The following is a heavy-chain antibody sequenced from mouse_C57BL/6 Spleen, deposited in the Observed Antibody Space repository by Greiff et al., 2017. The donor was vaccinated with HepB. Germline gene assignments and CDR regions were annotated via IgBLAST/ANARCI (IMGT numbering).Heavy chain of an antibody. Sequence: VQLQQSGAELARPGASVKLSCKASGYTFTSYGISWVKQRTGQGLEWIGEIYPRSGNTYYNEKFKGKATLTADKSSSTAYMELRSLTSEDSAIYFCARKGWITTGDYWGQGTSVTVSS. CDR2: IYPRSGNT. D-gene: IGHD1-1*01. CDR1: GYTFTSYG. CDR3: ARKGWITTGDY. J-gene: IGHJ4*01. V-gene: IGHV1-81*01.